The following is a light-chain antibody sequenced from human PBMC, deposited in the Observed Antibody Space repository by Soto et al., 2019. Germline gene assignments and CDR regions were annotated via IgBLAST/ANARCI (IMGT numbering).Light chain of an antibody. J-gene: IGLJ3*02. CDR3: TSFTSTNTWV. Sequence: QAVLPQPASVSGSPGQSITISCTGTSSDVGGYNYVSWYQQYPGKAPKLLIYEVSNRPSGVSSRFSGSKSGNTASLTISGLQADDEGDYYCTSFTSTNTWVFGGGTKLTVL. CDR1: SSDVGGYNY. CDR2: EVS. V-gene: IGLV2-14*01.